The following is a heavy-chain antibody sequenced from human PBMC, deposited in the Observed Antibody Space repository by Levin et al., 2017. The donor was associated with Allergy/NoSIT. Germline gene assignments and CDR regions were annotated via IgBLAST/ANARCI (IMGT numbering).Heavy chain of an antibody. CDR3: AREGVAAAGTVVYYDYGMDV. V-gene: IGHV1-18*01. D-gene: IGHD6-13*01. CDR2: ISAYNGNT. J-gene: IGHJ6*02. CDR1: GYTFTSYG. Sequence: ASVKVSCKASGYTFTSYGISWVRQAPGQGLEWMGWISAYNGNTNYAQKLQGRVTMTTDTSTSTAYMELRSLRSDDTAVYYCAREGVAAAGTVVYYDYGMDVWGQGTTVTVSS.